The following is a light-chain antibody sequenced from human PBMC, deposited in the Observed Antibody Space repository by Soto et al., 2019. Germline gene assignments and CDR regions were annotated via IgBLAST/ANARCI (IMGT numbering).Light chain of an antibody. CDR1: QSVSSN. CDR3: QQYSNWPLLS. CDR2: GAS. Sequence: EIVMTQSPATLSVSPGERATLCCRASQSVSSNLAWYQQKPGQTPRVLIYGASTRAIGIPARFSGSGFGTEFTLTISSLQSEDFVVYYCQQYSNWPLLSFGGGTKVDIK. J-gene: IGKJ4*01. V-gene: IGKV3-15*01.